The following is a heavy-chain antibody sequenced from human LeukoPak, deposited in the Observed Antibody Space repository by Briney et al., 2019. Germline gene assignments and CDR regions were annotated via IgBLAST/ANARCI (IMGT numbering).Heavy chain of an antibody. Sequence: GGSLRLSCAASGFTLSSYTMSWVRQAPGKGLEWVSGISASGGSTYHADSVKGRFTISRDNSKNTLNLQMNSLRAEDTAVYYCAKGELLESFDPWGQGTLVIVSS. D-gene: IGHD3-10*01. CDR3: AKGELLESFDP. CDR1: GFTLSSYT. J-gene: IGHJ5*02. V-gene: IGHV3-23*01. CDR2: ISASGGST.